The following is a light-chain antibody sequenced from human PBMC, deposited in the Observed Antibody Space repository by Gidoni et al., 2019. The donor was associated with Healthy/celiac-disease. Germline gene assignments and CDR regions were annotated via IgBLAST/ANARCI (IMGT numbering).Light chain of an antibody. CDR2: KDS. V-gene: IGLV3-25*03. J-gene: IGLJ2*01. Sequence: SSDLTPPPSAPVSPGQTARITCSGDALPKQYAYWYQQKPGQAPVLVIYKDSERPSGIPERFSGSSSGTTVTLTISGVQAEDEADYYCQSADSSGTYVGFGGGTKLTVL. CDR1: ALPKQY. CDR3: QSADSSGTYVG.